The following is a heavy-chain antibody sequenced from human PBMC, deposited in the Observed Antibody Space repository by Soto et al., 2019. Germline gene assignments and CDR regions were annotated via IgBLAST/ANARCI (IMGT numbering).Heavy chain of an antibody. D-gene: IGHD3-3*01. Sequence: EGSLRLSCAASGFTFSSYSMNWVRQAPGKGLEWVSSISSSSSYIYYADSVKGRFTISRDNAKNSLYLQMNSLRAEDTAVYYCARGSYDFWSGSPPRGMDVWGQGTTVTVSS. J-gene: IGHJ6*02. V-gene: IGHV3-21*01. CDR1: GFTFSSYS. CDR3: ARGSYDFWSGSPPRGMDV. CDR2: ISSSSSYI.